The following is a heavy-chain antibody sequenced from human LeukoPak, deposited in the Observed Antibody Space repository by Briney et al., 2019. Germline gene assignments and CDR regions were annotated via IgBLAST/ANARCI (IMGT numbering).Heavy chain of an antibody. CDR2: IYYTGST. Sequence: PSETLSLTCTVSGGSFSAYNWTWFRQPPGKELEWIGYIYYTGSTNCNPSLKSRVTISVDTSNYQFSLKLSSVTAADTAVYYCETIAGSSSYWGQGTLVTVSS. CDR3: ETIAGSSSY. J-gene: IGHJ4*02. V-gene: IGHV4-59*08. D-gene: IGHD6-6*01. CDR1: GGSFSAYN.